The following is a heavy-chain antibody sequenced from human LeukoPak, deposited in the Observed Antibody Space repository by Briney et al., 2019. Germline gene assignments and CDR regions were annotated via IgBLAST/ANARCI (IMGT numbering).Heavy chain of an antibody. V-gene: IGHV4-59*01. CDR3: ARTTESYDSSGYWVYDFDY. CDR1: GVSISCYH. D-gene: IGHD3-22*01. J-gene: IGHJ4*02. Sequence: SETLSLTCSVSGVSISCYHWSWLRQPPGKGLEWIGHNYYSGSTNYNPSLKSRVTISGDTSKNQFSLKLSSVTAADTAVYYCARTTESYDSSGYWVYDFDYRGPGTLVTVSS. CDR2: NYYSGST.